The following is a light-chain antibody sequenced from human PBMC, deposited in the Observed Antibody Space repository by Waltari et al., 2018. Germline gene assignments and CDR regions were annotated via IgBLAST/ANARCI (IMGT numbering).Light chain of an antibody. J-gene: IGKJ3*01. CDR1: QDTRNY. Sequence: DIQMTQSPSSLSASVGDRVTITCQASQDTRNYLNWYQQQPGKAPKLLIYDASSLETGVPSRFSGNGSGTDFTFTISSLQPEDIATYYCQQYDNLVFTFGPGTKVDIK. CDR3: QQYDNLVFT. CDR2: DAS. V-gene: IGKV1-33*01.